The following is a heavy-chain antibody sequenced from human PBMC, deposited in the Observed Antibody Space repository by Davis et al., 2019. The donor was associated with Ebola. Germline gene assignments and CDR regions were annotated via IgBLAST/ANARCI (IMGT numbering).Heavy chain of an antibody. Sequence: GGSLRLSCAASGFTVSSSHMSWVRQAPGKGLEWVSVIYSAGTTDYADSVKGRFTISRDNSKNTLYLQMNSLRAEDTAVYYCTRHVSGDFWYFDLWGRGTLVTVSS. J-gene: IGHJ2*01. D-gene: IGHD4-17*01. CDR3: TRHVSGDFWYFDL. V-gene: IGHV3-66*04. CDR2: IYSAGTT. CDR1: GFTVSSSH.